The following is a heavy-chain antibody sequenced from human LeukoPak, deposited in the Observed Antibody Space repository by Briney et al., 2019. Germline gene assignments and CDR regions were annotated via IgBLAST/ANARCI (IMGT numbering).Heavy chain of an antibody. CDR2: ISAYNGNT. Sequence: ASVTVSCKASGYTFTSYDFNWVRQAPGQGLEWMGWISAYNGNTNYAQRLQGRVTMTTDTSTSTAYMELRSLRSDDTAVYYCARDLDQYSGRFGGFGHDFWGQGTLVTVSS. CDR3: ARDLDQYSGRFGGFGHDF. V-gene: IGHV1-18*01. D-gene: IGHD1-26*01. J-gene: IGHJ4*02. CDR1: GYTFTSYD.